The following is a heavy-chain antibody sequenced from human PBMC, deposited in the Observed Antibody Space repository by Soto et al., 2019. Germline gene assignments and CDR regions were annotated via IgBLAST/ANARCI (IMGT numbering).Heavy chain of an antibody. Sequence: VSGGSISSYYWTWIRQPPGKGLEWIGFMYNSGSTHYNPSLKSRVTISLDTSKNQFSLNLRSVTAADTAVYYCASMGYHYGSGSYPLDYWGQGTLVTVS. J-gene: IGHJ4*02. CDR1: GGSISSYY. CDR2: MYNSGST. CDR3: ASMGYHYGSGSYPLDY. D-gene: IGHD3-10*01. V-gene: IGHV4-59*08.